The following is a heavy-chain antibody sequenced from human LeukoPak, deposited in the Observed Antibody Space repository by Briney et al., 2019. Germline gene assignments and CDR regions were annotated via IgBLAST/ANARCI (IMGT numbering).Heavy chain of an antibody. V-gene: IGHV3-33*01. CDR2: IWYDGSNE. CDR3: TRDQNSLGDY. D-gene: IGHD1-26*01. CDR1: GFIFSGYG. J-gene: IGHJ4*02. Sequence: GRSLRLSCEASGFIFSGYGMHWVRQAPGKGLEWVAMIWYDGSNEFYADSVKGRFTISRDNSKNTLYLQMNSLRAEDTAVYYCTRDQNSLGDYWGQGTLVTVSS.